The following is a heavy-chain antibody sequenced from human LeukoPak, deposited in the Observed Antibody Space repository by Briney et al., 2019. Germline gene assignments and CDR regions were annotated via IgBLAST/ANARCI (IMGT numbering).Heavy chain of an antibody. CDR3: ARRKDFWSGYYS. CDR1: GYSISSGYY. Sequence: SETLSLTCAVSGYSISSGYYWGWIRQPPGKGLEWIGSIYHSGSTYYNPSLKSRVTISVDTSKNQFSLELSSVTAADTAVYYCARRKDFWSGYYSWGQGTLVTVSS. D-gene: IGHD3-3*01. V-gene: IGHV4-38-2*01. CDR2: IYHSGST. J-gene: IGHJ5*02.